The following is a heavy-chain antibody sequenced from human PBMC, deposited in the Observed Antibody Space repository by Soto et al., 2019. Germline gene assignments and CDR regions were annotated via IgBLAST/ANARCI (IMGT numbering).Heavy chain of an antibody. D-gene: IGHD3-16*01. CDR2: ISASGGST. J-gene: IGHJ4*02. CDR3: ARRANVYVWGSHDY. CDR1: GFSFSSYA. V-gene: IGHV3-23*01. Sequence: EVQVLESGGGLVQPGGSLRLSCAASGFSFSSYAMSWVRQAPGKGLEWVSVISASGGSTYYADSVKGRFTISRDNSKNTLYLQMNSLRAGDTAVYYCARRANVYVWGSHDYWGQGTLVTVSS.